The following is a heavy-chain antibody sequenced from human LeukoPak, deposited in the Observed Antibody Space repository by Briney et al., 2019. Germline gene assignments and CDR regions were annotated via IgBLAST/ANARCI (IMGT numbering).Heavy chain of an antibody. D-gene: IGHD2-15*01. V-gene: IGHV4-34*01. CDR1: GGSFSGYY. Sequence: SETLSLTCAVYGGSFSGYYWSWIRQPPGKGLEWIGEINHSGSTNYNPSLKSRVTISVDTSKNQFSLKLSSVTAADTAVYYCARVSLGDLYCSGGSCYSSAFDIWGQGTMVTVSS. CDR2: INHSGST. J-gene: IGHJ3*02. CDR3: ARVSLGDLYCSGGSCYSSAFDI.